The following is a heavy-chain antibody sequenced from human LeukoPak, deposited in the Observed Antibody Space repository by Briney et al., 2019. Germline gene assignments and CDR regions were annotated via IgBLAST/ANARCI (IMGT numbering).Heavy chain of an antibody. D-gene: IGHD2-21*01. CDR2: ISSSSSYI. J-gene: IGHJ3*02. CDR1: GFTFSSYS. CDR3: ARVVVIAPYDAFDI. Sequence: LGGSLRLSCAASGFTFSSYSMNWVRQAPGKGLEWVSSISSSSSYIYYADSVKGRFTISRDNAKNSLYLQMNSLRAEDTAVYYCARVVVIAPYDAFDIWGQGTMVTVSS. V-gene: IGHV3-21*01.